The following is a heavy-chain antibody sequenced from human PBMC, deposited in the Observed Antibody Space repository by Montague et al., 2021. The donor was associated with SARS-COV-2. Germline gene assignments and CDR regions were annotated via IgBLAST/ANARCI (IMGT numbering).Heavy chain of an antibody. CDR1: GFSLSTSGMC. CDR3: ARIFDSSWPTFDY. Sequence: PALVKPTQTLILTCTFSGFSLSTSGMCVSWIRQPPGKALEWLALIDWDDDKYYSTSLKTRLTISKDTSKNQVVLTTTNMDPVDTATYYCARIFDSSWPTFDYWGQGALVTVSS. J-gene: IGHJ4*02. CDR2: IDWDDDK. D-gene: IGHD6-13*01. V-gene: IGHV2-70*01.